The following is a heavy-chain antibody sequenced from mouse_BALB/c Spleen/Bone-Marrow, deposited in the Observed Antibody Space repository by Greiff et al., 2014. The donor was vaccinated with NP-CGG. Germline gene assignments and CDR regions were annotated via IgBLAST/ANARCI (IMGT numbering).Heavy chain of an antibody. D-gene: IGHD1-1*01. CDR2: IYPGDGDT. CDR3: ARSAYYGTNYGAMDY. CDR1: GYAFSNSW. J-gene: IGHJ4*01. V-gene: IGHV1-82*01. Sequence: QVQLKDSGPELVKPGASVKISCKASGYAFSNSWMNWVKQRPGQGLEWSGRIYPGDGDTNYNGKFKGKATLTADKSSSTAYMQLSSLTSVDSAVYFCARSAYYGTNYGAMDYWGQGTSVTVSS.